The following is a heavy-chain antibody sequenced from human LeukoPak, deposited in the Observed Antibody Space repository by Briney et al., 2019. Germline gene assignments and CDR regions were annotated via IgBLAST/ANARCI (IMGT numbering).Heavy chain of an antibody. CDR3: ARGRAAADY. D-gene: IGHD6-13*01. V-gene: IGHV4-34*01. CDR2: INHSGST. CDR1: GVSFSGYY. J-gene: IGHJ4*02. Sequence: SETLSLTCAVYGVSFSGYYWSWIRQPPGKGLEWIGEINHSGSTNYNPSLKSRVTISVDTSKNQFSLKLSSVTAADTAVYYCARGRAAADYWGQGTLVTVSS.